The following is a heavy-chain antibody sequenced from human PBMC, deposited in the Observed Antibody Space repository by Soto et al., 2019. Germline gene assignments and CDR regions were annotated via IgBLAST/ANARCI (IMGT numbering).Heavy chain of an antibody. CDR3: ARHVVATINWLDP. D-gene: IGHD5-12*01. J-gene: IGHJ5*02. CDR2: IDPSDSYT. V-gene: IGHV5-10-1*01. Sequence: GESLKISCKGSGYSFTSYWISWARQMPGKGLEWMGRIDPSDSYTNYSPSFQGHVTISADKSISTAYLQWSSLKASDTAMYYCARHVVATINWLDPWGQGTLVTVSS. CDR1: GYSFTSYW.